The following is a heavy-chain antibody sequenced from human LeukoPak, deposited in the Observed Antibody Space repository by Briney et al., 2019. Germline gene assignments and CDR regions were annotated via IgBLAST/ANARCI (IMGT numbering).Heavy chain of an antibody. D-gene: IGHD3-3*01. V-gene: IGHV3-21*01. CDR1: GFTFTSYS. Sequence: GGSLRLSCAASGFTFTSYSMNWVRPAPGKGLEWVSSISSSSSYIYYADSVKGRFTISRDNAKNSLYLQMNSLRAEDTAVYYCTSDFWSGYSFDYWGQGTLVTVSS. CDR2: ISSSSSYI. J-gene: IGHJ4*02. CDR3: TSDFWSGYSFDY.